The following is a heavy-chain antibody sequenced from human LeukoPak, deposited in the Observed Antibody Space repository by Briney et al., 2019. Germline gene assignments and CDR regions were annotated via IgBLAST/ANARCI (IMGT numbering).Heavy chain of an antibody. CDR2: IYTSGST. D-gene: IGHD3-10*01. V-gene: IGHV4-4*07. CDR3: ARVSLVRGAPDYYFDY. Sequence: SETLSLTCTVSGDSISNYYWSWIRQPAGKGLEWIGRIYTSGSTNYNPSLKSRVTMSVDTSRNQFSLKLSSVTAADTAVYYCARVSLVRGAPDYYFDYWGQGTLVTVSS. J-gene: IGHJ4*02. CDR1: GDSISNYY.